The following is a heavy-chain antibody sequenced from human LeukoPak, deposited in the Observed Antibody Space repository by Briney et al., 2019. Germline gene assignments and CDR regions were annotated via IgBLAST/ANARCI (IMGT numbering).Heavy chain of an antibody. CDR1: GFTFSSYV. J-gene: IGHJ4*02. V-gene: IGHV3-30*04. Sequence: GGSLRLSCAASGFTFSSYVMHWVRQAPGKGLEWVAVISYDGDNIYYPDSVKGRFTISRDNSKNTLFLQMNSLRAEDTAVYHCAAGIDYWGQGTVVTVSS. CDR3: AAGIDY. CDR2: ISYDGDNI.